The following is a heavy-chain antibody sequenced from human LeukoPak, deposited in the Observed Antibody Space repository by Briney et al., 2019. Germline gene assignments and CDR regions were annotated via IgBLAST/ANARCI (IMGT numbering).Heavy chain of an antibody. CDR2: LNNDGSRT. D-gene: IGHD6-19*01. Sequence: PGGSLRLSCAASGFIFSSYWMHWVRQAPGKGLVWVSRLNNDGSRTNYADSVKGRFTISRDNAKNSLYLQMNSLRAEDTAVYYCASTGYSSGWTGLFGYWGQGTLVTVSS. CDR1: GFIFSSYW. CDR3: ASTGYSSGWTGLFGY. V-gene: IGHV3-74*01. J-gene: IGHJ4*02.